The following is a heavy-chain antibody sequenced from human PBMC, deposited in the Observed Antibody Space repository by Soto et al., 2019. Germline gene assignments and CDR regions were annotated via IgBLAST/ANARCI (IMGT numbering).Heavy chain of an antibody. CDR1: GFNFRDYY. D-gene: IGHD3-22*01. V-gene: IGHV3-11*01. CDR2: ISGSGSII. J-gene: IGHJ6*02. CDR3: ARDHDSSGKIHYDYGMDV. Sequence: QVQLEESGGGLVKPGGSLRLSCAASGFNFRDYYFNWIRRAPGKGLESVSYISGSGSIIYYADSVKGRFTISRDNAKNSVYLQMNSLRDEDTAVYYCARDHDSSGKIHYDYGMDVWGQGTTVTVS.